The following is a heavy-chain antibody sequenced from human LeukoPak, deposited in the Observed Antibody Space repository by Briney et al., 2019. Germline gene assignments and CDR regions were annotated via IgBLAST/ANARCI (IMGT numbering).Heavy chain of an antibody. J-gene: IGHJ4*02. V-gene: IGHV3-64*01. CDR2: ISTNGGST. CDR3: ARGKGSYYDY. D-gene: IGHD1-26*01. CDR1: GFTFSSYV. Sequence: GRSLRLSCAASGFTFSSYVMYWVRQAPGKGLEYVSTISTNGGSTYYANSVKGRFTISRDNSKNTLYLQMGSLRDEDMAIYYRARGKGSYYDYWGQGTLVTVSS.